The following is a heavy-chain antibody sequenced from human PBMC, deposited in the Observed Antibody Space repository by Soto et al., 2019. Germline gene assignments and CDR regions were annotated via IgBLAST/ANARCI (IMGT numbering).Heavy chain of an antibody. CDR2: IYYSGST. V-gene: IGHV4-59*01. CDR1: GGSISSYY. CDR3: ARSEAASNYYYLDV. J-gene: IGHJ6*03. D-gene: IGHD6-13*01. Sequence: SETLSLTCTVSGGSISSYYWSWIRQPPGKGLEWIGYIYYSGSTNYNPSLKSRVTISVDTSKNQFSLKLSSVTAADTAVYYCARSEAASNYYYLDVWGKGTTVTVSS.